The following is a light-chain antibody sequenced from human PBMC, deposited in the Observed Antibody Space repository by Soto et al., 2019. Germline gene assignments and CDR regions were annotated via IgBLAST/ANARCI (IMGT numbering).Light chain of an antibody. CDR3: QQYSRAPLT. J-gene: IGKJ1*01. Sequence: EIVLTHSPDTLSLSPGDRATLSCRASQSVSNNYLAWYQQKPGQAPKLVIYGASIRATGIPDRFSASGSGTDFTLTISRLEPEDFAVYYCQQYSRAPLTFGHGTKVDIK. CDR1: QSVSNNY. V-gene: IGKV3-20*01. CDR2: GAS.